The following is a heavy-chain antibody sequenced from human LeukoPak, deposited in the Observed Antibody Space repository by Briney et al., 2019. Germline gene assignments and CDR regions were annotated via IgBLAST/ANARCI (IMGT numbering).Heavy chain of an antibody. CDR2: INHSGST. CDR3: ARRITGILAPFDY. CDR1: GGSFSGYY. V-gene: IGHV4-34*01. J-gene: IGHJ4*02. Sequence: SETLSLTCAVYGGSFSGYYWSWIRQPPGKGLEWIGEINHSGSTNYNPSLNSRVTISLDKSKNQFSLKLTSVTAADTAVYYCARRITGILAPFDYWAQGTLVTVSS. D-gene: IGHD1-20*01.